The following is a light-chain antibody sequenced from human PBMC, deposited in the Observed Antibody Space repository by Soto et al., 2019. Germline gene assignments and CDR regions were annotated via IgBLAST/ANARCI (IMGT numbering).Light chain of an antibody. CDR1: HGIGDT. V-gene: IGKV3-15*01. Sequence: VMTQSPATLSVSPGAGVTLSCRANHGIGDTLAWYQHKPGQTPRLLSYDTSSRSTGAPARFSGSRPGPEFTLTINGLHSEDVAIYYCQPYNYWPLTFGGGPKVESK. CDR3: QPYNYWPLT. J-gene: IGKJ4*01. CDR2: DTS.